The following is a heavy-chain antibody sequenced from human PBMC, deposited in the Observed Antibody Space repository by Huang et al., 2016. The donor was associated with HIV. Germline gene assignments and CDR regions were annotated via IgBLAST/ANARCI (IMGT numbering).Heavy chain of an antibody. CDR2: SVPIVRRT. J-gene: IGHJ6*03. D-gene: IGHD3-10*01. CDR1: GGTFSSYG. Sequence: QVQLVQSGAEMKKPGSSVKVSCKAPGGTFSSYGISWVRQTPGQGLDGLGGSVPIVRRTDYGQKFRGRLTITARGSASTAYMDLSSLRAQDSAIYFCARGVFDGVWSGDLLPHFYYMDVWGKGTTVTVSS. CDR3: ARGVFDGVWSGDLLPHFYYMDV. V-gene: IGHV1-69*13.